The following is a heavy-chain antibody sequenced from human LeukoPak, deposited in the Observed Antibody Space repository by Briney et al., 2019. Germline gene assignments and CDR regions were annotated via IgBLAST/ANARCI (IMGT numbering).Heavy chain of an antibody. Sequence: GGSLRLSCAASGFTFSSYGMHWVRQAPGKGLEWVTFIQYDGSNKYYADSVKGRFTISRDNSKNTLYLQMNSLRAEDTAVYYCAKEGTASKPSDLDYWGQGALVTVSS. J-gene: IGHJ4*02. CDR1: GFTFSSYG. CDR2: IQYDGSNK. V-gene: IGHV3-30*02. D-gene: IGHD1/OR15-1a*01. CDR3: AKEGTASKPSDLDY.